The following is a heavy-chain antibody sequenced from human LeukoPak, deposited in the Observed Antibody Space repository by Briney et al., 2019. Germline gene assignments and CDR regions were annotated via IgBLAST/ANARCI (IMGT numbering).Heavy chain of an antibody. CDR1: GYTFTSYG. D-gene: IGHD2-21*01. Sequence: GASVKVSCKASGYTFTSYGISWVRQAPGQGLEWMGWINSYNGYANYAQKLQGRVTMTTDTSTSTAYMELRSLRSDDTAVYYCARYSHYYYYYMDVWGKGTTITVSS. J-gene: IGHJ6*03. CDR2: INSYNGYA. CDR3: ARYSHYYYYYMDV. V-gene: IGHV1-18*01.